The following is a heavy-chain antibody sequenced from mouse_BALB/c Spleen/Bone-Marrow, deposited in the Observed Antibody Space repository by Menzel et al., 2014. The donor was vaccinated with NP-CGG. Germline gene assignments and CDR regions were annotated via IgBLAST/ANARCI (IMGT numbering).Heavy chain of an antibody. V-gene: IGHV6-6*02. J-gene: IGHJ2*01. D-gene: IGHD2-3*01. CDR2: IRLKSDNYTT. CDR3: VTTPDY. Sequence: VQLKESGGGLVQPGGSMKLSCVASGFIFSRYWMSWVRQSPEKGLEWVAEIRLKSDNYTTHYAESVKGKFTISRDDSKSRLYLQMNSLRAEDTGVYYCVTTPDYWGQGTTLTVSS. CDR1: GFIFSRYW.